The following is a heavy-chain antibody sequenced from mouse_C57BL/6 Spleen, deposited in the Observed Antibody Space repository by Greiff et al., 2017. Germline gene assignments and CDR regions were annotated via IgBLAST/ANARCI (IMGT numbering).Heavy chain of an antibody. D-gene: IGHD1-1*01. J-gene: IGHJ4*01. CDR1: GFTFTDYY. Sequence: EVKVVESGGGLVQPGGSLSLSCAASGFTFTDYYMSWVRQPPGKALEWLGFIRNKANGYTTEYSASVKGRFTISRDNSQSILYLQMNALRAEDSATYYCARSTVVEDYYAMGYWGQGTSVTVSS. CDR2: IRNKANGYTT. V-gene: IGHV7-3*01. CDR3: ARSTVVEDYYAMGY.